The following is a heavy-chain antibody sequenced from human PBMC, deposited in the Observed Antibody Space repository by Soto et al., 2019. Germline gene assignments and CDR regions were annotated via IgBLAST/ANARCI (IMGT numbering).Heavy chain of an antibody. CDR2: MNPNTDNT. CDR3: ARGPSFDYYVPGYFLDYGLDV. V-gene: IGHV1-8*01. CDR1: GYTFSSYD. J-gene: IGHJ6*02. D-gene: IGHD3-10*02. Sequence: ASVKVSCKASGYTFSSYDINWVRQATGQGLEWMGWMNPNTDNTGYAQNFQGRLTVTWNTSISTAYMELSSLRSEDTPLYYCARGPSFDYYVPGYFLDYGLDVWGQGTTVTVSS.